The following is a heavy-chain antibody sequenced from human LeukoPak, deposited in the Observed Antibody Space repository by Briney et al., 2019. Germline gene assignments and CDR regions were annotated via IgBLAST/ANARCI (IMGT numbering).Heavy chain of an antibody. CDR2: INPHSGGT. CDR1: GYTFTGYY. Sequence: ASVKVSCKASGYTFTGYYVHWVRQAPGQGLEWMGWINPHSGGTNYAQKSQGWVTMTRDTSISTTYMELRSLRSDDTAVYYCARDESHYGGKKYWGQGTLVTVSS. D-gene: IGHD4-23*01. CDR3: ARDESHYGGKKY. J-gene: IGHJ4*02. V-gene: IGHV1-2*04.